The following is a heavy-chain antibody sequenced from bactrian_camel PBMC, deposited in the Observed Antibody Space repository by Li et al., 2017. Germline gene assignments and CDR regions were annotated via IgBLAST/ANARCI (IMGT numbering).Heavy chain of an antibody. CDR2: IDRHGSI. J-gene: IGHJ4*01. Sequence: VQLVESGGGEVQAGGSLRLSCVWSPRAYGTRCMGWFRQAPGKEREGVATIDRHGSIMYGDFAEGRFTISKDKNTLYLHMTNLKPEDSAMYHCAASWDVTARQYLELMLRPDTGAYWGRGTQVTVS. CDR3: AASWDVTARQYLELMLRPDTGAY. V-gene: IGHV3S57*01. CDR1: PRAYGTRC. D-gene: IGHD3*01.